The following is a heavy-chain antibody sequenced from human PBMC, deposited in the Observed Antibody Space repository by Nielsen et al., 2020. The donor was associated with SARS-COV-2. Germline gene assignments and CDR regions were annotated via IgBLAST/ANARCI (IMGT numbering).Heavy chain of an antibody. D-gene: IGHD3-16*01. Sequence: GESLKISCAASRFTLSIYGMHWVRQAPGKGLEWVAVISYDGSNKYYADSVKGRFTISRDNSKNTLYLQMNSLRAEDTAVYYCARDSRITPNAFDIWGQGTMVTVSS. CDR3: ARDSRITPNAFDI. CDR1: RFTLSIYG. CDR2: ISYDGSNK. J-gene: IGHJ3*02. V-gene: IGHV3-30*19.